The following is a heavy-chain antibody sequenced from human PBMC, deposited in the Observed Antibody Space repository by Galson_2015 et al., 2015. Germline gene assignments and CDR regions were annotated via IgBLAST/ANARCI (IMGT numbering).Heavy chain of an antibody. CDR3: ARDRATDYDFWSVYYPFDY. CDR1: GYTFTSYG. Sequence: SVKVSCKASGYTFTSYGISWVRQAPGQGLEWMGWINAYNGNTNYAQKLQGRVTMTTDTSTSTAYMELRSPRSDDTAVYYCARDRATDYDFWSVYYPFDYWGQGSLVTVSS. D-gene: IGHD3-3*01. J-gene: IGHJ4*02. CDR2: INAYNGNT. V-gene: IGHV1-18*01.